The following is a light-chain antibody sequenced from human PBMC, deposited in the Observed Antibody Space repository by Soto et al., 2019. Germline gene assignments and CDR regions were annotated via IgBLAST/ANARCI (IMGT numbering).Light chain of an antibody. V-gene: IGLV2-14*01. Sequence: QSVLXQPASVSGSPGQSIAISCTGTSSDVGGYNFVSWYQQHPGKAPKLMIYDVSNRSSGVSNRFSGSKSGNTASLTISGLQAEDEADYYCSSYTSSSTRVFGTGTKVTVL. J-gene: IGLJ1*01. CDR2: DVS. CDR1: SSDVGGYNF. CDR3: SSYTSSSTRV.